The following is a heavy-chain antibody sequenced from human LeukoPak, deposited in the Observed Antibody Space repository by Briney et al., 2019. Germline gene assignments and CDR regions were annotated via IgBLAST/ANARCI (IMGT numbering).Heavy chain of an antibody. Sequence: GSLRLSCAASGFTFSSYAMSWVRPAPGKGLEWVSAISGSGGSTYYADSVKGRFTISRDNSKNTLYLQMNSLRAEDTAVYYCARGYGSGSYYQPFDYWGQGTLVTVSS. CDR2: ISGSGGST. D-gene: IGHD3-10*01. V-gene: IGHV3-23*01. J-gene: IGHJ4*02. CDR3: ARGYGSGSYYQPFDY. CDR1: GFTFSSYA.